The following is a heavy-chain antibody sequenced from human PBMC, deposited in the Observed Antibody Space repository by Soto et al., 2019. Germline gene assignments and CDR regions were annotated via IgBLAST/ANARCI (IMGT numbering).Heavy chain of an antibody. Sequence: QVQLVQSGAEVKKPGSSVKVSCKASGGTFSSYTISWVRQAPGQGLEWMGRIIPILGIANYAQKFQGRVTIPADKSTSTAYMELSSLRSEDTAVYYCARGLYGSGDYYYGMDVWGQGTTVTVSS. CDR3: ARGLYGSGDYYYGMDV. V-gene: IGHV1-69*02. CDR1: GGTFSSYT. D-gene: IGHD3-10*01. CDR2: IIPILGIA. J-gene: IGHJ6*02.